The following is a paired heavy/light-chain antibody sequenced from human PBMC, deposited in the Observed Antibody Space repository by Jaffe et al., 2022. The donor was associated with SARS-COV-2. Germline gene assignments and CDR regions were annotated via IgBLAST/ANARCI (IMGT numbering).Light chain of an antibody. Sequence: QAVVTQEPSLTVSPGGTVTLTCGSSTGAVTSGHYPYWFQQKPGQAPRTLIYDTSKKHSWTPARFSGSLLGGKAALTLSGAQPEDEAEYYCLLSYSGARQVFGGGTTLAVL. CDR3: LLSYSGARQV. V-gene: IGLV7-46*01. CDR1: TGAVTSGHY. J-gene: IGLJ3*02. CDR2: DTS.
Heavy chain of an antibody. D-gene: IGHD3-22*01. CDR1: GGSINNGRYY. CDR2: IYTSGGT. Sequence: QVQLQESGPGLVKPSQTLSLTCTVSGGSINNGRYYWHWIRQPAGKGLEWIGRIYTSGGTNYNPSLKSRVTMSVDTSKNQFSLKLSSVTAADTAVYYCVSFSYDSGGSFSVDYWGQGTLVTVSS. CDR3: VSFSYDSGGSFSVDY. J-gene: IGHJ4*02. V-gene: IGHV4-61*02.